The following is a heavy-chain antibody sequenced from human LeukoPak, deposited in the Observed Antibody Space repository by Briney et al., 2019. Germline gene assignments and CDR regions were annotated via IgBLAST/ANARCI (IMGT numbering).Heavy chain of an antibody. CDR2: IYYSGST. J-gene: IGHJ4*02. CDR3: ARLYGNFQNYYDY. Sequence: SETLSLTCTVSGGSISSISYYWGWIRQPPGTGLEWIGHIYYSGSTFYNPSLKSRVTISVDTSKNQFSLKLRSVTAADTAMFYCARLYGNFQNYYDYWGQGTLVAVTS. D-gene: IGHD1-7*01. CDR1: GGSISSISYY. V-gene: IGHV4-39*07.